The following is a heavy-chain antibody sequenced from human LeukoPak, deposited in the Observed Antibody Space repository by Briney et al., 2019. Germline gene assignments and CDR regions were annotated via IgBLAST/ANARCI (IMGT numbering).Heavy chain of an antibody. CDR3: ARGGLRVMVYRLYYMDV. J-gene: IGHJ6*03. CDR1: GYTFSAFY. D-gene: IGHD2-8*01. V-gene: IGHV1-2*02. Sequence: ASVKVSCKTSGYTFSAFYMHWVRQAPGQGPEWMGWINPDSGGSEYGQKFQGRVTFTSDTSSTTIYMELTRLRSDDTAVYYCARGGLRVMVYRLYYMDVWGKGTTVTVSS. CDR2: INPDSGGS.